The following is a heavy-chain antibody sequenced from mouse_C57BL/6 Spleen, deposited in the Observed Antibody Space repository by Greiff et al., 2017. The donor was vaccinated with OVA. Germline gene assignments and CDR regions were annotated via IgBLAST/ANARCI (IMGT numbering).Heavy chain of an antibody. CDR2: FDPSDSYT. Sequence: QVQLQQPGAELVKPGASVKLSCKASGYTFTSYWMQWVKQRPGQGLEWIGEFDPSDSYTNYNQKFKGKATLTVDTSSSAAYMQPSTLTSDDSAVYCYDLPSGVWGTGTTVTVSS. D-gene: IGHD5-1*01. V-gene: IGHV1-50*01. CDR1: GYTFTSYW. CDR3: DLPSGV. J-gene: IGHJ1*03.